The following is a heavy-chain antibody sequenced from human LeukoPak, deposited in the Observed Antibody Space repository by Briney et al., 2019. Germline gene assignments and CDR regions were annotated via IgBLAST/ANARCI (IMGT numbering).Heavy chain of an antibody. J-gene: IGHJ4*02. V-gene: IGHV4-34*01. CDR2: INHSGST. Sequence: PSETLSLTCAVYGGSFSGYYWSWIRQPPGKGLEWIGEINHSGSTNYNPSLNSPVTISAQTSKNKFSWTLSSVTAADTSVYYCAGEAYYDSSGPSYFDYWGQGTLVTVSS. CDR1: GGSFSGYY. D-gene: IGHD3-22*01. CDR3: AGEAYYDSSGPSYFDY.